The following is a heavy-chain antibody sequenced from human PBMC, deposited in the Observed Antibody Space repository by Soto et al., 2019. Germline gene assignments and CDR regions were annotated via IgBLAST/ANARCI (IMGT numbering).Heavy chain of an antibody. V-gene: IGHV3-21*01. CDR1: GFTFSSYS. J-gene: IGHJ4*02. D-gene: IGHD2-15*01. CDR2: ISSSSSYI. CDR3: ARPGVGRGYFDY. Sequence: GGSLRLSCAASGFTFSSYSMNWVRQAPGKGLEWVSSISSSSSYIYYADSVKGRFTISRDNAKNSLYLQMNSLRAEDTAVYYCARPGVGRGYFDYWGQGTLVTVSS.